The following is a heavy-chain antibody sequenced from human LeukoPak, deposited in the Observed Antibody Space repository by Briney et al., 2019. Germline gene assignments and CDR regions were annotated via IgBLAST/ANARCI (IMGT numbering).Heavy chain of an antibody. CDR3: ARVWELRYYGMDV. D-gene: IGHD1-26*01. V-gene: IGHV3-21*01. CDR1: GFTFSSYS. CDR2: ISSSSSYI. Sequence: PGGSLRLSCAASGFTFSSYSMNWVRQAPGKGLXXXXXISSSSSYIYYADSVKGRFTISRDNAKNSLYLQMNSLRAEDTAVYYCARVWELRYYGMDVWGQGTTVTVSS. J-gene: IGHJ6*02.